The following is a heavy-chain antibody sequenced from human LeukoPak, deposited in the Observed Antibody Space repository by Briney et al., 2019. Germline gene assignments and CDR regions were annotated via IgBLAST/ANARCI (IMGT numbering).Heavy chain of an antibody. CDR1: GGSISSYY. V-gene: IGHV4-59*01. D-gene: IGHD5-18*01. J-gene: IGHJ4*02. CDR2: IYYSGST. Sequence: SETLSLTCTVSGGSISSYYWSWIRQPPGKGLEWIGYIYYSGSTNYNPPLKSRVTISVDTSKNQFSLKLSSVTAADTAVYYCARWGYSYGYRGFDYWGQGTLVTVSS. CDR3: ARWGYSYGYRGFDY.